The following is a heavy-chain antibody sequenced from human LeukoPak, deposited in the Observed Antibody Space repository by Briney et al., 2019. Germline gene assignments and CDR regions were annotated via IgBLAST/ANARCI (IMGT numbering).Heavy chain of an antibody. CDR2: ISSSSSYI. J-gene: IGHJ3*02. CDR3: AREKDIVVAVAAAFDI. CDR1: GFTFSSYS. V-gene: IGHV3-21*01. D-gene: IGHD2-15*01. Sequence: PGGSLRLSCAASGFTFSSYSMNWVRQAPGKGLEWVSSISSSSSYIYYADSVKGRFTISRDNAKNSLYLQMNSLRAEDTAVYYCAREKDIVVAVAAAFDIWGQGTMVTVSS.